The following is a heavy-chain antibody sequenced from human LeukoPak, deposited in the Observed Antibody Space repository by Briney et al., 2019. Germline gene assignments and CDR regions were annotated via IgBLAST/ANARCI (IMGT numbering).Heavy chain of an antibody. J-gene: IGHJ3*02. V-gene: IGHV4-59*01. Sequence: SQTLSLTCTLSGVTIRSYDWSWIRQSPGQGRECCGYIYYSERINYNPSLKSRVTISVDTSKNQFPLKLNSVTAADTAVYYCARDSVGDVYMDAFDIWGQGTMVTASS. CDR3: ARDSVGDVYMDAFDI. D-gene: IGHD5-24*01. CDR1: GVTIRSYD. CDR2: IYYSERI.